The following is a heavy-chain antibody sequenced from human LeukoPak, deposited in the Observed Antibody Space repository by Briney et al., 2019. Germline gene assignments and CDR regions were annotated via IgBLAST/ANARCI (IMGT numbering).Heavy chain of an antibody. J-gene: IGHJ4*02. D-gene: IGHD2-15*01. CDR1: GFTFSSYW. CDR3: AKLPRGVVVAASGYYFDY. V-gene: IGHV3-23*01. Sequence: GGSLRLSCAASGFTFSSYWMGWVRQAPGKGLEWLSVISYDGATFYADSVKGRFTISRDTSKNTLYLQMNGLRAEDTALYYCAKLPRGVVVAASGYYFDYWGQGTLVTVSS. CDR2: ISYDGAT.